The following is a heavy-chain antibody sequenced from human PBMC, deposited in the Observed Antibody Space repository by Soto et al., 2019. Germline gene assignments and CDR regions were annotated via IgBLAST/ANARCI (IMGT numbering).Heavy chain of an antibody. CDR1: GGSFSGYY. CDR2: INHSGST. Sequence: SETLSLTCAVYGGSFSGYYWSWIRQPPGKGLEWIGEINHSGSTNYNPSVKSRVTISVDTSKNQFSLKLSSVTAADTAVYYCTRTRYCSSTSCGTLLPRYGMDVWGQGTTVNVS. CDR3: TRTRYCSSTSCGTLLPRYGMDV. V-gene: IGHV4-34*01. J-gene: IGHJ6*02. D-gene: IGHD2-2*01.